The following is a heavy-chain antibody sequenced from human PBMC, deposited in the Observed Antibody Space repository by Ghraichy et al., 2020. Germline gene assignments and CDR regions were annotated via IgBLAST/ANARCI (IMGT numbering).Heavy chain of an antibody. J-gene: IGHJ4*02. CDR1: GFTFSSYS. D-gene: IGHD4-17*01. CDR2: ISSNSSYI. Sequence: LSLTCAASGFTFSSYSMNWVRQAPGKGLEWVSSISSNSSYIYYADSVKGRFTISRDNAKNSLYLQMNSLRAEDTAVYYCARDPYGDWTFDYWGQGTLVTVSS. CDR3: ARDPYGDWTFDY. V-gene: IGHV3-21*01.